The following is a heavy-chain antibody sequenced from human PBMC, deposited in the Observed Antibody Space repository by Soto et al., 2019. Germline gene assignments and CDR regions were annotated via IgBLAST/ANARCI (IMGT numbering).Heavy chain of an antibody. CDR3: ARVKDFGPLRGHFDL. J-gene: IGHJ3*01. V-gene: IGHV3-11*01. D-gene: IGHD2-15*01. Sequence: PGGSLRLSCAASGFTFSDYYMAWIRQAPGEGLEWVSYISTSDSTIYYADSVKGRFTISRDNSKTSLYLQMNSLRAEDTAVFYCARVKDFGPLRGHFDLWGQGTMVTVSS. CDR1: GFTFSDYY. CDR2: ISTSDSTI.